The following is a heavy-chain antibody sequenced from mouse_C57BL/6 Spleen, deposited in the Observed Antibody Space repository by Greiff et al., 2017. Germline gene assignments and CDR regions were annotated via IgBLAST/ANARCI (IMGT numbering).Heavy chain of an antibody. J-gene: IGHJ2*01. CDR2: IHPNSGST. Sequence: VQLQQPGAELVKPGASVKLSCTASGYTFTSYWMHWVKQRPGQGLEWIGMIHPNSGSTNYNEKFKSKATLTVDTSSSPAYMQLSSLTSEDSAVYYCAKTAQAYYFDYWGQGTTLTVSS. CDR3: AKTAQAYYFDY. V-gene: IGHV1-64*01. D-gene: IGHD3-2*02. CDR1: GYTFTSYW.